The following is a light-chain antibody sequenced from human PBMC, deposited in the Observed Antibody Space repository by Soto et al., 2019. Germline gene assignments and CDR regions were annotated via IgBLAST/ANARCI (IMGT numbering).Light chain of an antibody. CDR3: AAWDGSLSGVV. V-gene: IGLV1-47*01. CDR2: RNN. CDR1: SSNIGSNY. Sequence: QSVLTQPPSASGTPGQRVTISCSGSSSNIGSNYVYWYQQLPGTAPKVLMYRNNERPSGVPDRFSGSKSGTSASLAISGLRYEDEADYYCAAWDGSLSGVVFGGGTKLTVL. J-gene: IGLJ2*01.